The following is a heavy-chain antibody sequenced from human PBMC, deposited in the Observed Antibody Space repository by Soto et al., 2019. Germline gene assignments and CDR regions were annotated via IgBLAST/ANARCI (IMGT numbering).Heavy chain of an antibody. V-gene: IGHV1-18*01. Sequence: QVPLVQSGAEVKRPGASVKVSCKTSGYTFASYGISWVRQAPGQGLEWVAWISGYNGDTKYAENVQGRVTMTTDTSTSTAYMEVRSLRPDDTALYYCARDKMMTIYGVLMGSFDYWGQGTLVTVSS. CDR2: ISGYNGDT. D-gene: IGHD3-3*01. CDR1: GYTFASYG. J-gene: IGHJ4*02. CDR3: ARDKMMTIYGVLMGSFDY.